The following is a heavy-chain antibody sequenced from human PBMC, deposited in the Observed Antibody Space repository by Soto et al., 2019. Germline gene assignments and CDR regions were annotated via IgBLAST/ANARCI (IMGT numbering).Heavy chain of an antibody. CDR3: ARDRIAAAGTRNWFDP. CDR2: INAGNGNT. CDR1: GYTFTSYA. J-gene: IGHJ5*02. V-gene: IGHV1-3*01. D-gene: IGHD6-13*01. Sequence: QVHLVQSGAEVKKPGASVKVSCKASGYTFTSYAMHWVRQAPGQRLEWMGWINAGNGNTKYSQKFQDRVTITRDTSASTAYMELSSLRSEDTAVYYCARDRIAAAGTRNWFDPWGQGTLVIVSS.